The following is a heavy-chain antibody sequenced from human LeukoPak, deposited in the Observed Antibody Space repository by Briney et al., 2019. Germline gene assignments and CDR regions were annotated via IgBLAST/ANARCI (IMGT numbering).Heavy chain of an antibody. CDR2: IYYSGGT. Sequence: SETLSLTRTVSGGSISSYYWSWIRQPPGKGLEWIGYIYYSGGTNYNPSLKSRVTISVDRSKNQFSLKLSSVTAADTAVYYCARGYCSSTSCPNAFDIWGQGTRVTVSS. CDR3: ARGYCSSTSCPNAFDI. D-gene: IGHD2-2*01. CDR1: GGSISSYY. J-gene: IGHJ3*02. V-gene: IGHV4-59*08.